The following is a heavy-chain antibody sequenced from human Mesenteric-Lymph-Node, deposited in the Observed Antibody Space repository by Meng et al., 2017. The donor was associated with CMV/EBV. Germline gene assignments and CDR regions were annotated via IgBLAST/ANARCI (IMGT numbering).Heavy chain of an antibody. D-gene: IGHD2-15*01. V-gene: IGHV3-23*01. Sequence: GGSLRLSCAASGFTFSSYAMSWVRQAPGKGLEWVSAISGSGGSTYYADSVKGRFTISRDNSKNTLYLQMNSLGAEDTAVYYCARGLVAVAAIATYWGQGTLVTVSS. CDR1: GFTFSSYA. CDR2: ISGSGGST. CDR3: ARGLVAVAAIATY. J-gene: IGHJ4*02.